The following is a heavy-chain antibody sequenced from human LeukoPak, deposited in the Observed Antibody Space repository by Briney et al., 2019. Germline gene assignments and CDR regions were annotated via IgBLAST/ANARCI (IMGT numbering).Heavy chain of an antibody. CDR1: GGSISSSSYY. CDR3: ARAYSYDTSALDS. J-gene: IGHJ4*02. D-gene: IGHD3-22*01. CDR2: ISYSGST. V-gene: IGHV4-39*01. Sequence: SETLSLTCTVSGGSISSSSYYWDWIRQPPGKGLEWIGSISYSGSTYYNPTLQSRVTISVDTSKKQSSLQLSSVTAADTAVYYCARAYSYDTSALDSWGQGTLVTVSS.